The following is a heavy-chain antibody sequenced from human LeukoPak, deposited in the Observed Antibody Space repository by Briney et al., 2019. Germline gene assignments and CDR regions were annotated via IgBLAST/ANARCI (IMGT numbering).Heavy chain of an antibody. Sequence: GGSLRLSCAASGFIVSSNFMNWVRQAPGKGLGWVSVIYSGGSTYYADSVKGRFTISRDNSKNTLYLQMNSLRAEDTAVYYCSTTYYYDSSEGYWGQGTLVTVSS. CDR3: STTYYYDSSEGY. D-gene: IGHD3-22*01. V-gene: IGHV3-53*01. J-gene: IGHJ4*02. CDR2: IYSGGST. CDR1: GFIVSSNF.